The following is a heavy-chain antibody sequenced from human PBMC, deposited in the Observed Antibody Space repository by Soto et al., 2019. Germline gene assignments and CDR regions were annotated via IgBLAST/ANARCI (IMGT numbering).Heavy chain of an antibody. Sequence: GASVKVSCKASGFTFTSSAMQWVRQARGQRLEWIGWIVVGSGNTNYAQKFQERVTITRDMSTSTAYMELSSLRSEDTAVYYCAAAGITMVRGYYYGMDVWGQGTTVTVSS. CDR3: AAAGITMVRGYYYGMDV. J-gene: IGHJ6*02. D-gene: IGHD3-10*01. CDR1: GFTFTSSA. CDR2: IVVGSGNT. V-gene: IGHV1-58*02.